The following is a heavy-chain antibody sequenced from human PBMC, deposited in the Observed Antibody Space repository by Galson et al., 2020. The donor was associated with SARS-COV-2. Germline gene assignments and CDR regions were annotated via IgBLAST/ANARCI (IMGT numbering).Heavy chain of an antibody. CDR3: ARLHYGEYAPEAFDI. CDR2: IAHSGGT. CDR1: GTSISSGSYS. D-gene: IGHD4-17*01. J-gene: IGHJ3*02. V-gene: IGHV4-30-2*01. Sequence: SLTCAVSGTSISSGSYSWNWIRQPPGKGLEWIGYIAHSGGTYYNPSLKSRVTISGDRSENQFSLRLSSVTAADTAVYYCARLHYGEYAPEAFDIWGPGTRVTVAS.